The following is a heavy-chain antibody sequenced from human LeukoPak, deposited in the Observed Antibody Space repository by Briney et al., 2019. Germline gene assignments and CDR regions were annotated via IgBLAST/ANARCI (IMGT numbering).Heavy chain of an antibody. CDR3: ATGGSSWYLFDH. CDR1: GFTVNTYY. D-gene: IGHD6-13*01. J-gene: IGHJ4*02. V-gene: IGHV3-66*01. CDR2: MYSGGVT. Sequence: GGSLRLSCAASGFTVNTYYMSWVRQAPGKGLEWLSVMYSGGVTYYADYVRGRFIIPRDNSKNTLYLQMNSLTAEDTAVYYCATGGSSWYLFDHWGQGTLVTVSS.